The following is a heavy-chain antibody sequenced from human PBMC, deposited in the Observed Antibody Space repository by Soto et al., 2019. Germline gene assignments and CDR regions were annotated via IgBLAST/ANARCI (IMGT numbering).Heavy chain of an antibody. D-gene: IGHD3-3*01. J-gene: IGHJ6*02. V-gene: IGHV1-46*01. Sequence: QVQLIQSGAEVRKPGASVKVSCKASGDSFTNYYFHWVRQAPGQSLEWMGIINSSGVSPTYAQKFLGRVTMTRDTSTSTVYMELSSLKSEDTAVYYCAGERNYDFWSGYSSYGMDVWGQGTTVSVSS. CDR2: INSSGVSP. CDR1: GDSFTNYY. CDR3: AGERNYDFWSGYSSYGMDV.